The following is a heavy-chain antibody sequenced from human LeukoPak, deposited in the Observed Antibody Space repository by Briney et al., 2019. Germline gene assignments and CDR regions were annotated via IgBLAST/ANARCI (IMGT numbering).Heavy chain of an antibody. Sequence: GGSLRLSCAASGFTFSNAWMSWVRQAPGKGLVWVSRNESSTSYADSVKGRFTISRDNAKNTLYLQMNSLRAEDTGVYYCARDLYNGFDPWGQGTLVTVSS. V-gene: IGHV3-74*01. CDR2: NESST. J-gene: IGHJ5*02. CDR3: ARDLYNGFDP. CDR1: GFTFSNAW.